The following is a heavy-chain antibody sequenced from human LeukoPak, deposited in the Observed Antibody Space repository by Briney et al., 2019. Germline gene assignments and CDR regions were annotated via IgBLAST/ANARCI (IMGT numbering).Heavy chain of an antibody. CDR2: IDPNTGDS. CDR1: EYTFTGYY. D-gene: IGHD6-13*01. J-gene: IGHJ4*02. V-gene: IGHV1-2*02. Sequence: EASVKVSCKASEYTFTGYYIHWVRQAPGQGLEWMGWIDPNTGDSNYVQKFQGRVTMTRDTSISTAYMELSRLRSDDTAVYYCARIAAALDYWGQGTLVTVSS. CDR3: ARIAAALDY.